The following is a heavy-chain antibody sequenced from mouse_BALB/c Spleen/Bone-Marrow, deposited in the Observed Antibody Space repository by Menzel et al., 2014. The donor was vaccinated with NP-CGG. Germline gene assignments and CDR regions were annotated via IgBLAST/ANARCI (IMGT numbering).Heavy chain of an antibody. V-gene: IGHV14-3*02. J-gene: IGHJ4*01. Sequence: CGAELVKPGASVKLSCTASGFNIKDTYMHWVKQRPEQGLEWIGRIDPANGNTKYDPKFQGKATITADTSSNTAYLQLSSLTSEDTAVYYCARSRDYGSSYYAMDYWGQGTSVTVSS. CDR1: GFNIKDTY. CDR2: IDPANGNT. D-gene: IGHD1-1*01. CDR3: ARSRDYGSSYYAMDY.